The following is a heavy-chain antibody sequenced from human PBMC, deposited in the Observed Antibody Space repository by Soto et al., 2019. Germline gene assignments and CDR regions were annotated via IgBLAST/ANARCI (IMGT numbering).Heavy chain of an antibody. Sequence: GGSLRLSCAASGFTFSSYRMHWVRQAPGKGLEWVAVISYDGSNKYYADSVKGRFTISRDNSNNTLYLQMNRLSAEDTAVYYCAKLLVGARDYYYYGKDVWGQGTTVTVSS. CDR2: ISYDGSNK. CDR3: AKLLVGARDYYYYGKDV. V-gene: IGHV3-30*18. CDR1: GFTFSSYR. J-gene: IGHJ6*02. D-gene: IGHD1-26*01.